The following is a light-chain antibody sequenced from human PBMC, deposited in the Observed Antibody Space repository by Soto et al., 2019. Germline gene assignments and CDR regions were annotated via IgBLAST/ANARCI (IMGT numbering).Light chain of an antibody. V-gene: IGKV3-20*01. CDR3: QQYGRSPEVT. J-gene: IGKJ3*01. Sequence: EIVLTQSPGTLSLSPGERATLSCRASQSVSSSYLAWYQQKPGQAPRLLIYGASSRATGIPDRFSGSGSGTDFTLTISRLEPEDFAVYYCQQYGRSPEVTFGPGTKVDIK. CDR2: GAS. CDR1: QSVSSSY.